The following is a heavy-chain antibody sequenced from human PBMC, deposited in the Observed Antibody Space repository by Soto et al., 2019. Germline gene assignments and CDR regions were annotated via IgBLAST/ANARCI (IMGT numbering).Heavy chain of an antibody. CDR3: ARDPMGRYYGSGSYYFDY. CDR2: ISYDGSNK. J-gene: IGHJ4*02. Sequence: QVQLVESGGGVVQPGRSLRLSCAASGFTFSSYAMHWVRQAPGKGLEWVAVISYDGSNKYYADSVKGRFTISRDNSKNTLYLQMHSLRAEYTAVYYCARDPMGRYYGSGSYYFDYWGQGTLVTVSS. CDR1: GFTFSSYA. V-gene: IGHV3-30-3*01. D-gene: IGHD3-10*01.